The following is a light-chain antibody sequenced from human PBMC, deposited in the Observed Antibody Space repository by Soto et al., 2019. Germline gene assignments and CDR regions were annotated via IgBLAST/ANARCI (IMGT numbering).Light chain of an antibody. CDR3: SSYTTSNTRQIV. J-gene: IGLJ1*01. V-gene: IGLV2-14*01. CDR2: DVS. CDR1: SSEVGGYNY. Sequence: QSSLTQPASVSGSPGQSITLSCPGTSSEVGGYNYVSWYQQHPGKAPKFIIYDVSNRPSGVSNRFSGSKSGNTASLTISGLQAEDEADYYCSSYTTSNTRQIVFGTGTKVTVL.